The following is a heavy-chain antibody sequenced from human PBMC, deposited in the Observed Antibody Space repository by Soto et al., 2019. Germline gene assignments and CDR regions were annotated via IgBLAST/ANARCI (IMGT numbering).Heavy chain of an antibody. CDR2: IIPFFGTA. Sequence: QVQLVQSGAEVKKPGSSVKVSCTASGGTLSSYPCSWVRRAPGQGLEWMGGIIPFFGTANYAQKFQGRVTITADESTSTDYMELSSLRSEDTAVYYCARESGGATILVNYYYYGMDVWGQGTTVTVSS. J-gene: IGHJ6*02. D-gene: IGHD5-12*01. CDR3: ARESGGATILVNYYYYGMDV. V-gene: IGHV1-69*01. CDR1: GGTLSSYP.